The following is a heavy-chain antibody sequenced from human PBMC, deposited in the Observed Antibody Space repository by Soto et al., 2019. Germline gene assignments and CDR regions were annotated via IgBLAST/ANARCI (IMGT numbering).Heavy chain of an antibody. V-gene: IGHV3-74*03. Sequence: EVRLVESGGDLVQPGGSLRLSCAASGFPFSSYWMHWVRQAPGKGLVWVSRINGGGSSITYADSVKGRFTISRDNAKNTLYLQMNSLRAEDAAVYYCTRRGCSTTGCYFNWGRGTLVTVSS. CDR2: INGGGSSI. CDR1: GFPFSSYW. CDR3: TRRGCSTTGCYFN. J-gene: IGHJ4*02. D-gene: IGHD2-2*01.